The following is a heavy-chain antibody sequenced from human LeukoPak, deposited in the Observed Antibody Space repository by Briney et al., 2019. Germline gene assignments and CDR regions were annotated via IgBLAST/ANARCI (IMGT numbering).Heavy chain of an antibody. V-gene: IGHV3-20*04. J-gene: IGHJ4*02. CDR1: GFTFDDYG. D-gene: IGHD3-10*01. CDR3: ASHSIYYGSGSDY. CDR2: INWNGGST. Sequence: GGSLRLSCAASGFTFDDYGMNWVRQAPGKGLEWVSGINWNGGSTGYADSGKGRFTISRDNAKNSLYLQMNSLRAEDTALYYCASHSIYYGSGSDYWGQGTLVTVSS.